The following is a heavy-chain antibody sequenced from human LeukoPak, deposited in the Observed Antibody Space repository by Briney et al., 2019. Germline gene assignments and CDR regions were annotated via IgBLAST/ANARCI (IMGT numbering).Heavy chain of an antibody. CDR2: ISYDGSNK. Sequence: GRSLRLSCAASGFTFSSYAMHWVRQAPGKGLEWVAVISYDGSNKYYADSVKGRFTISRDNSKNTLYLQMNSLRAEDTAVYYCAREGIAVAVYLNYWGQGTLVTVSS. CDR3: AREGIAVAVYLNY. J-gene: IGHJ4*02. V-gene: IGHV3-30-3*01. D-gene: IGHD6-19*01. CDR1: GFTFSSYA.